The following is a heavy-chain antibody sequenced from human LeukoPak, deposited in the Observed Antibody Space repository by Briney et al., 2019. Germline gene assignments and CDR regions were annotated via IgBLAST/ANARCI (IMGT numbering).Heavy chain of an antibody. CDR1: GGSISSYY. Sequence: SETLSLTCTVSGGSISSYYWSWIRQPPGKGLEWIGYIYYSGGTFYNSSLKSRLTISVDTSKSQFSLKLTSVTAADTALYYCARYSGSHYAFDIWGQGTMVTMSS. J-gene: IGHJ3*02. D-gene: IGHD1-26*01. CDR3: ARYSGSHYAFDI. V-gene: IGHV4-59*04. CDR2: IYYSGGT.